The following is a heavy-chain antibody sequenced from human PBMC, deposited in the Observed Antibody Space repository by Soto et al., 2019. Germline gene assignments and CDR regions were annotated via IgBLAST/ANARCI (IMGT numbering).Heavy chain of an antibody. V-gene: IGHV1-69*06. CDR1: GGTFSSYA. Sequence: QVQLVQSGAEAKKPGSSVKVSCKTSGGTFSSYAISWVRQAPGQGLEWMGGIVPLFRTTNYAQKVQGRVTITADTSTYTVYMELSELRSGDTAVYYCARGGYSSAWSNLLDRSGLDVWGQGTTVTVSS. J-gene: IGHJ6*02. CDR3: ARGGYSSAWSNLLDRSGLDV. D-gene: IGHD5-12*01. CDR2: IVPLFRTT.